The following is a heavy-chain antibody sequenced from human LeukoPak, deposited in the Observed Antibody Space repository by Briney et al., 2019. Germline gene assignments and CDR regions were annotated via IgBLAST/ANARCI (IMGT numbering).Heavy chain of an antibody. CDR3: ASFWGYCSSTSCYSWFDP. Sequence: PGGSLRLSCAASGFTFSSYEMNWVRQAPGKGLGWVSYISSSGSTIYYADSVKGRFTISRDNAKNSLYLQMNSLRAEDTAVYYCASFWGYCSSTSCYSWFDPWGQGTLVTVSS. CDR1: GFTFSSYE. CDR2: ISSSGSTI. V-gene: IGHV3-48*03. J-gene: IGHJ5*02. D-gene: IGHD2-2*01.